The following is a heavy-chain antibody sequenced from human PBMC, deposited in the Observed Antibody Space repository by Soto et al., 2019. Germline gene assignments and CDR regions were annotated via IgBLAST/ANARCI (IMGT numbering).Heavy chain of an antibody. V-gene: IGHV3-15*01. CDR1: GFTFSNAW. CDR3: TTSTMPHIDY. CDR2: IKSKTDGGTT. Sequence: GGSLRLSCVASGFTFSNAWLSWVRQPPGKGLEWVGCIKSKTDGGTTDYATPVKARFTISRDDSTNTLYLPMNSPKTEDTAVYYCTTSTMPHIDYWGQGTLVTVSS. D-gene: IGHD1-1*01. J-gene: IGHJ4*02.